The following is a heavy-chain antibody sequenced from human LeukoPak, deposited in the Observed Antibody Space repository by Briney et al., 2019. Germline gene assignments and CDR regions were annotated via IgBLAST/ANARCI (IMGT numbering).Heavy chain of an antibody. J-gene: IGHJ4*02. CDR2: IIPIFGTA. D-gene: IGHD6-13*01. CDR1: GGTFSSYA. CDR3: ARDSSNWYRSPDY. Sequence: ASVKVPCKASGGTFSSYAISWVRQAPGQGLEWMGGIIPIFGTANYAQKFQGRVTITADEFTSTAYMELSSLRSEDTAVYYCARDSSNWYRSPDYWGQGTLVTVSS. V-gene: IGHV1-69*13.